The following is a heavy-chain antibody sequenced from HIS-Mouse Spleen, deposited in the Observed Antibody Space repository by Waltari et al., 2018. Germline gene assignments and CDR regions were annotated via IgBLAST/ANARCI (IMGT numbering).Heavy chain of an antibody. V-gene: IGHV4-39*07. J-gene: IGHJ2*01. D-gene: IGHD6-13*01. CDR2: IYYSGST. Sequence: QLQLQEWGPGLVKPSETLSLTSTVSGCSISSSSYSWGWIRQRPGKGLEWIGSIYYSGSTYYNPSLKSRVTISVDTSKNQFSLKLSSVTAADTAVYYCAREIPYSSSWYDWYFDLWGRGTLVTVSS. CDR1: GCSISSSSYS. CDR3: AREIPYSSSWYDWYFDL.